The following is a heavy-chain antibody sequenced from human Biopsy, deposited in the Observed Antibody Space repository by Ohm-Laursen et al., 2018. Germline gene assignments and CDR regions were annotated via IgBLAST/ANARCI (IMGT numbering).Heavy chain of an antibody. CDR2: VKSNANGGTT. CDR1: GFTFSAAW. CDR3: TAGIPGLSRSSDY. V-gene: IGHV3-15*05. Sequence: GSLRLSCSASGFTFSAAWMYWVRQAPGKGLECVALVKSNANGGTTEYPAPVEGRFSISRDDSRNTVYLHMSSLNTDDTAMYFCTAGIPGLSRSSDYWGRGTLVTVSS. J-gene: IGHJ4*02. D-gene: IGHD6-19*01.